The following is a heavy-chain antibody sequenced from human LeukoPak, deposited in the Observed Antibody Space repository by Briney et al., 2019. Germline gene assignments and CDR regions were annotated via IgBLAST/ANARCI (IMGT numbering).Heavy chain of an antibody. CDR2: INPNSGGT. J-gene: IGHJ4*02. D-gene: IGHD1-26*01. Sequence: ASVKVSCKASGYTFTGYYTHWVRQAPGQGLEWMGWINPNSGGTNYAQKFQGWVTMTRDTSISTAYMELSRLRSDDTAVYYCARDRGSFEFDYWGQGTLVTVSS. V-gene: IGHV1-2*04. CDR1: GYTFTGYY. CDR3: ARDRGSFEFDY.